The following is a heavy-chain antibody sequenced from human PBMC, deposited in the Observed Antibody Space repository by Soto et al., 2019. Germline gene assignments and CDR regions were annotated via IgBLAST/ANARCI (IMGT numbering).Heavy chain of an antibody. Sequence: QVQLVESGGGVVQPGRSLRLSCAASGFTFSSYGMHWVRQAPGKGLEWVAVISYDGSNKYYADSVKGRFTISRDNSKNTLYLQMNSLRAEDTAVYYCAKVMGYSYGSLDYWGQGTLVTVSS. D-gene: IGHD5-18*01. CDR3: AKVMGYSYGSLDY. CDR1: GFTFSSYG. CDR2: ISYDGSNK. V-gene: IGHV3-30*18. J-gene: IGHJ4*02.